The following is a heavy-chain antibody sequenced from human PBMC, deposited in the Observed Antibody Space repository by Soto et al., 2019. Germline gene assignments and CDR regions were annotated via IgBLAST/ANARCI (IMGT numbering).Heavy chain of an antibody. V-gene: IGHV3-64D*08. CDR1: GVLSCCD. Sequence: AVGPLRHCCSAAGVLSCCDWHWVRQTTGKGLEHISRISSDGSTTPYADSVEGRVSISRDNSKNTLFLQMSSLRPEDTGVYYCVKDIGGATPHTGMDVWGQGTTVTVSS. CDR3: VKDIGGATPHTGMDV. D-gene: IGHD6-19*01. CDR2: ISSDGSTT. J-gene: IGHJ6*02.